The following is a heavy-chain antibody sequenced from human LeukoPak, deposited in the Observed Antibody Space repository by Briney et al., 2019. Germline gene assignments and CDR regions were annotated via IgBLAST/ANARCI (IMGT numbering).Heavy chain of an antibody. J-gene: IGHJ6*02. Sequence: ASVKVSCKASGYIFTDYHIHWERQAPGQGLEWMGRIDPNSGGTTYAQKFQDRVTMTRDTSINTAYMELSRLNSDDTAIYYCATPGGILWFGDQDGMDVWGHGTTVAVSS. CDR1: GYIFTDYH. V-gene: IGHV1-2*06. CDR3: ATPGGILWFGDQDGMDV. CDR2: IDPNSGGT. D-gene: IGHD3-10*01.